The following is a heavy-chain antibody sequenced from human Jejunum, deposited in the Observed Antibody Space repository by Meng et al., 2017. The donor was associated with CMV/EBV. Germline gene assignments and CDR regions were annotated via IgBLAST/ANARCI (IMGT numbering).Heavy chain of an antibody. Sequence: QVPFQLGGEGLLKPSETLSLTCAVYGGSFSGYYWSWIRQPPGKGLEWIGEINHSRGTKYNPSLKSRVTISADTSKNQFSLKLTSVTAADTAVYYCARGNYDSSGYYLDYWGQGTLVTVSS. CDR3: ARGNYDSSGYYLDY. CDR2: INHSRGT. J-gene: IGHJ4*02. D-gene: IGHD3-22*01. V-gene: IGHV4-34*01. CDR1: GGSFSGYY.